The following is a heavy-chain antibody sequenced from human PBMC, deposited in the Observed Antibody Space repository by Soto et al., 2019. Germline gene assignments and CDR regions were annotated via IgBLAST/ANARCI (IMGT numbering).Heavy chain of an antibody. J-gene: IGHJ3*02. D-gene: IGHD4-17*01. CDR1: GGSTSSSSYY. CDR3: ARDYGGNSEGFNAFDI. Sequence: SETLSLTCTVSGGSTSSSSYYWGWIRQPPGKGLEWIGSIYYSGSTYYNPSLKSRVTISVDTSKNQFSLKLSSVTAADTAVYYCARDYGGNSEGFNAFDIWGQGTMVTVSS. CDR2: IYYSGST. V-gene: IGHV4-39*02.